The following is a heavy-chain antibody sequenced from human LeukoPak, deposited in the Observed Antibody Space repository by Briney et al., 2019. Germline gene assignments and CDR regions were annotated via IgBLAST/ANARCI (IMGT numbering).Heavy chain of an antibody. CDR3: AKNVVVKRYIDY. Sequence: GGSLRLSCAASGFTFSNHATSWVRQTPGKGLQWVSVISGSGRTTEYADSVKGRFTISRDNSKNTLSLQMNSLRVEDTATYYCAKNVVVKRYIDYWGQGTLVAVSS. J-gene: IGHJ4*02. CDR1: GFTFSNHA. CDR2: ISGSGRTT. V-gene: IGHV3-23*01. D-gene: IGHD2-15*01.